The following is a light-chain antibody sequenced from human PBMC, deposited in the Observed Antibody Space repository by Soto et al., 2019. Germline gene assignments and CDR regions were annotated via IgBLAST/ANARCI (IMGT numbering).Light chain of an antibody. CDR1: SSDVGRYNY. J-gene: IGLJ2*01. CDR2: DVT. CDR3: SSYTSSSTL. Sequence: QSVLTQPASVSGSPGQSITISCTGTSSDVGRYNYVSWYQQHPGKAPKLMIYDVTNRPSGISNRFSGSKSGNTASLTISGLQAEDEADYYCSSYTSSSTLFGGGTKLTVL. V-gene: IGLV2-14*03.